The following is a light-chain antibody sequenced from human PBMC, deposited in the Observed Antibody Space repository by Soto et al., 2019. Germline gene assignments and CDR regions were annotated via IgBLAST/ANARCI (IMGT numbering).Light chain of an antibody. Sequence: QSVLTQPPSVSGAPGQRVTISCTGSSSNIGAGYDVHWYQQVPGTAPKLLIYGNINRPSGVPDRFSGSKSGSSASLGITGLQADDEADYYCQSYDSSLTVVFGGGTKVTVL. J-gene: IGLJ2*01. V-gene: IGLV1-40*01. CDR1: SSNIGAGYD. CDR3: QSYDSSLTVV. CDR2: GNI.